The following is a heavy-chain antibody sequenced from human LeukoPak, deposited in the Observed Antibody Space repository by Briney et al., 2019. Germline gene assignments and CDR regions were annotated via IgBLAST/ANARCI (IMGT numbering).Heavy chain of an antibody. Sequence: SETLSLTCTVSVDSISSYYWIWIRQPPGTGLEWIGYIYYSGSTKYNPSLKSRVTISVDTTKNQFSLKLNCVTATDTAVYYCARGTSTAARPGFDYWGRGALVTVSS. CDR1: VDSISSYY. CDR2: IYYSGST. CDR3: ARGTSTAARPGFDY. D-gene: IGHD6-6*01. J-gene: IGHJ4*02. V-gene: IGHV4-59*01.